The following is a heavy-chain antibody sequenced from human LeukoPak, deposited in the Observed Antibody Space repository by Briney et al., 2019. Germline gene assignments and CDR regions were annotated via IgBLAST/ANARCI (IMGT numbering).Heavy chain of an antibody. J-gene: IGHJ4*02. CDR1: GGSISSYY. V-gene: IGHV4-59*01. CDR2: IYYSGST. D-gene: IGHD2-15*01. CDR3: ARERIGCSGGSCHHHFDY. Sequence: SETLSLTCTVSGGSISSYYWSWIRQPPGKGLEWIGYIYYSGSTNYNPSLKSRVTISVDTSKNQFSLKLSSVTAADTAAYYCARERIGCSGGSCHHHFDYWGQGTLVTVSS.